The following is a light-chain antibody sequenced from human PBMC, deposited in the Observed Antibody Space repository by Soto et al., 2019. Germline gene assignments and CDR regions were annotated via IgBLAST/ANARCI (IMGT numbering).Light chain of an antibody. CDR2: KAS. CDR1: QSISSW. Sequence: DIQMTQSPSTLSASVGDRVTITCRASQSISSWLAWYQQKPGKAPKLLIYKASSLESGVPSRFSGSGSGTEFTRTISSLQPDDFATYYCQQYNSYVRTFGQGTKVEIK. J-gene: IGKJ1*01. V-gene: IGKV1-5*03. CDR3: QQYNSYVRT.